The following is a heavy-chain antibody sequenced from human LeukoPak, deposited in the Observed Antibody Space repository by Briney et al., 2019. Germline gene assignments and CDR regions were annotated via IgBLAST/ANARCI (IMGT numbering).Heavy chain of an antibody. CDR1: GFTFSSYG. D-gene: IGHD3-3*01. CDR2: ISYDGSNK. Sequence: GSLRLSCAVSGFTFSSYGMHWVRQAPGKGLEWVAVISYDGSNKYYADSVKGRFTISRDNSKNTLFLQMNSLRAEDTAVYNCASGVTMFGVVEYWGQGTLVTVSS. CDR3: ASGVTMFGVVEY. V-gene: IGHV3-30*03. J-gene: IGHJ4*02.